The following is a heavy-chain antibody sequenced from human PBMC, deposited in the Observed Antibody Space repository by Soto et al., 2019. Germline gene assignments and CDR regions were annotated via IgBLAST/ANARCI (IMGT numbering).Heavy chain of an antibody. CDR1: GYTFTGYY. CDR2: INPNSGGT. CDR3: ARREWLVRGLNDY. Sequence: ASVKVSCKASGYTFTGYYMHWVRQAPGQGLEWMGWINPNSGGTNYAQKLQGRVTMTTDTSTSTAYMELRSLRSDDTAVYYCARREWLVRGLNDYWGQGTLVTVSS. D-gene: IGHD6-19*01. V-gene: IGHV1-2*02. J-gene: IGHJ4*02.